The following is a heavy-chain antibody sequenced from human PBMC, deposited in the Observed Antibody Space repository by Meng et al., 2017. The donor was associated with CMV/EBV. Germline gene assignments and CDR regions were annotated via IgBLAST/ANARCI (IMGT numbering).Heavy chain of an antibody. V-gene: IGHV3-23*03. CDR3: AKGLRYHYYGMDV. J-gene: IGHJ6*02. CDR1: GFTFSSYA. Sequence: GESLKISCAASGFTFSSYAMSWVRQAPGKGLEWVSVIYSGGSSTYYADSVKGRFTISRDNSKNTLYLQMNSLRAEDTAVYYCAKGLRYHYYGMDVWGQGTTVTVSS. CDR2: IYSGGSST. D-gene: IGHD5-18*01.